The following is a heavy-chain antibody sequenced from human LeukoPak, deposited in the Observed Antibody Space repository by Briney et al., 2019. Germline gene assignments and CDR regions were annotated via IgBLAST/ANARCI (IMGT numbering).Heavy chain of an antibody. V-gene: IGHV3-23*01. CDR3: AKDHPISGWYYFDY. D-gene: IGHD6-19*01. Sequence: PGGSLRLSCAASGFTFSNYAMSWVRQAPGKGLEWVSAISGSGGSTYYADSVKGRFTISRDNSKNTLYLQMSSLRAEDTAVYYCAKDHPISGWYYFDYWGQGTLVTVSS. CDR2: ISGSGGST. CDR1: GFTFSNYA. J-gene: IGHJ4*02.